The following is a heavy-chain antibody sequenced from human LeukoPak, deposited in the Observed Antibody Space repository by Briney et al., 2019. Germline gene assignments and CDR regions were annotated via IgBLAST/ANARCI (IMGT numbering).Heavy chain of an antibody. CDR3: AKGHSSGCIRQPFDY. Sequence: GGSLRLSCAASGFTFSSYEMNWVRQAPGKGLEWVSLISGSGDSTYYADSVKGRFTISRDNSKSTAYLQMNSLRAEDTAVYYCAKGHSSGCIRQPFDYWGQGTLVTVSS. CDR1: GFTFSSYE. J-gene: IGHJ4*02. D-gene: IGHD3-22*01. V-gene: IGHV3-23*01. CDR2: ISGSGDST.